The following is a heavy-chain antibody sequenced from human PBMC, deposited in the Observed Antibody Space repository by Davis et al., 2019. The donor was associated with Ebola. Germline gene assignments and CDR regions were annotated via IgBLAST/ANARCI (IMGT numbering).Heavy chain of an antibody. CDR3: ARDYVY. D-gene: IGHD1-14*01. J-gene: IGHJ4*02. V-gene: IGHV4-38-2*02. Sequence: MPSETLSLTCTVSGGYISGYYWGWIRQPPGKGLEWIGSIYHSGSTYYNPSLKSRVTISVDTSKNQFSLKLSSVTAADTAMYYCARDYVYWGQGILVSVSS. CDR2: IYHSGST. CDR1: GGYISGYY.